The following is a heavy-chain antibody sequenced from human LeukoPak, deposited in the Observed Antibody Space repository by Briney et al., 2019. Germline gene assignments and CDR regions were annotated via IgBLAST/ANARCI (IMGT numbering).Heavy chain of an antibody. J-gene: IGHJ5*02. D-gene: IGHD2-2*01. CDR3: AKGGLGCSSSSCYSANNWFDP. Sequence: GGSLRLSCAASGFTFSSYAMTWVRQAPGKGLEWVSAISGSGGHTYYADSVKGRFTISRDNSKNTLYLQMNSLRAEDTAVYYCAKGGLGCSSSSCYSANNWFDPWGQGTLVTVSS. V-gene: IGHV3-23*01. CDR2: ISGSGGHT. CDR1: GFTFSSYA.